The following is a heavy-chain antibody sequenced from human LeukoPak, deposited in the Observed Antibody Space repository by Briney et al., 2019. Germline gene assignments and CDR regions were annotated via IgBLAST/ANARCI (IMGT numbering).Heavy chain of an antibody. D-gene: IGHD6-13*01. CDR3: ARDSWTGPGIAPN. V-gene: IGHV1-69*13. CDR1: GYTFINYA. Sequence: ASVKVSCKASGYTFINYAIHWVRQAPGQGLEWMGGIIPIFGTANYAQKFQGRVTITADESTSTAYMELSSLRSEDTAVYYCARDSWTGPGIAPNRGQGTLVTVSS. CDR2: IIPIFGTA. J-gene: IGHJ4*02.